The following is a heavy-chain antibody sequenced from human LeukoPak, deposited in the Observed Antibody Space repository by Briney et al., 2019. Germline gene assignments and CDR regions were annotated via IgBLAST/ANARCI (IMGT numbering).Heavy chain of an antibody. CDR1: GGSISSYY. V-gene: IGHV4-59*12. CDR2: IYYTGST. D-gene: IGHD4-17*01. J-gene: IGHJ4*02. Sequence: PSETLSLTCTISGGSISSYYWSWIRQPPGKGLEWIGYIYYTGSTNHNPSLKSRVTISVDTSKNQFSLKLSSVTAAGTAVYYCARGSTGSFDYWGQGALVTVSS. CDR3: ARGSTGSFDY.